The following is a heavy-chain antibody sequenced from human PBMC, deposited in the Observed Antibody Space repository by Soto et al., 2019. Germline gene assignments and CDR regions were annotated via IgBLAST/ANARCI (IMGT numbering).Heavy chain of an antibody. D-gene: IGHD2-2*01. CDR3: GRQPGHCGSTTCFGYYSVDV. V-gene: IGHV4-39*01. J-gene: IGHJ6*02. Sequence: QLQLQESGPRLVKPSETLSLTCSVSGGSISSSSYSWGWIRQPPGKGLEWIGTIYYSGSTHYNPSRDGRVAISADTPNNQLFLRLSSVTAADTAVYYCGRQPGHCGSTTCFGYYSVDVWGQGTTVTVS. CDR1: GGSISSSSYS. CDR2: IYYSGST.